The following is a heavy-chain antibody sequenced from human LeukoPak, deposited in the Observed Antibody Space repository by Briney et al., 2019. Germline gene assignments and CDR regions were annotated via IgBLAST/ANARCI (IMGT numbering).Heavy chain of an antibody. CDR1: GGSISSYY. CDR2: IYYSGNT. V-gene: IGHV4-59*08. J-gene: IGHJ5*02. D-gene: IGHD5-12*01. Sequence: SETLSLTCTVSGGSISSYYWSWIRQPPGKGLEWIGYIYYSGNTNYNPSLKSRVTISVDTSKNQFSLKLSSVTAADTAVCYCARRGYSGNVHHNWFDPWGQGTLVTVSS. CDR3: ARRGYSGNVHHNWFDP.